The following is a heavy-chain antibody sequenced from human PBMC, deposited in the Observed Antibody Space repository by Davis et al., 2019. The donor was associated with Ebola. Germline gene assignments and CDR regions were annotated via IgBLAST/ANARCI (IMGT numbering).Heavy chain of an antibody. CDR1: GGSISSGGYY. D-gene: IGHD1-20*01. Sequence: SETLSLTCTVSGGSISSGGYYWSWIRQHPGKGLEWIGYIYYSGSTYYNPSLKSRVTISVDTSKHQFSLKLSSVTAADTAVYYCARGSYNWNYVRYWGQGTLVTVSS. J-gene: IGHJ4*02. V-gene: IGHV4-31*03. CDR2: IYYSGST. CDR3: ARGSYNWNYVRY.